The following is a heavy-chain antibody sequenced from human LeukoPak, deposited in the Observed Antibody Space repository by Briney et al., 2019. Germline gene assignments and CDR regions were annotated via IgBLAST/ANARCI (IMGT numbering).Heavy chain of an antibody. Sequence: GRSLRLSCAASGFTFSSYGMHWVRQAPGKGLEWVAVISYDGSNKYYADSVKGRFTISRDNSKNTLYLQMSNLRAEDTAVYFCARGGGLDVWGQGATVTVSS. D-gene: IGHD3-16*01. CDR3: ARGGGLDV. J-gene: IGHJ6*02. CDR2: ISYDGSNK. V-gene: IGHV3-30*03. CDR1: GFTFSSYG.